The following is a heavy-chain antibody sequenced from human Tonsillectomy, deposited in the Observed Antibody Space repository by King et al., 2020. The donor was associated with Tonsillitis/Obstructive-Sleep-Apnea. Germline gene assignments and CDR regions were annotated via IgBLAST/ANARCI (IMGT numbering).Heavy chain of an antibody. CDR2: YYVSGST. CDR1: GGSISSSTYY. V-gene: IGHV4-39*01. Sequence: QLQESGPGLVKPSYTLSLTCTVSGGSISSSTYYWGWIRQPPGQGLDRSWTYYVSGSTYSNPSLKTRVTISVDTSNNQFSLKLSSVTAADTAVYYCARRVQLERRGDAFNIWGQGTMVTVSS. CDR3: ARRVQLERRGDAFNI. J-gene: IGHJ3*02. D-gene: IGHD1-1*01.